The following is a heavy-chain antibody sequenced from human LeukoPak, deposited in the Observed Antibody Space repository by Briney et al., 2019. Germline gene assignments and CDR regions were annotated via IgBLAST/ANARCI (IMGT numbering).Heavy chain of an antibody. J-gene: IGHJ4*02. CDR3: ARVANHHFDTSGYSSFDY. CDR2: ISYDESDK. V-gene: IGHV3-30*03. CDR1: GFTFRNYG. D-gene: IGHD3-22*01. Sequence: GGSLRLSCAVSGFTFRNYGMHWVHQAPGKGLEWVAVISYDESDKYYGDSVKGRFTISRDNSKNTLFLQMNSLGAEDTAVYYCARVANHHFDTSGYSSFDYWGLGTLVTVSS.